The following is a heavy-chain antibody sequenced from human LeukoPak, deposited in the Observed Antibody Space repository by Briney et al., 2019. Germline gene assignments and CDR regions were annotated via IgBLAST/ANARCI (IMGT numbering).Heavy chain of an antibody. J-gene: IGHJ4*02. CDR1: GYPFTSYG. V-gene: IGHV1-18*01. CDR3: AREDSNSENF. D-gene: IGHD2/OR15-2a*01. CDR2: IAAYNGAT. Sequence: GASVKVSCKASGYPFTSYGLTWVRQTPGQGLQWMGWIAAYNGATNYAQIFQGRISMTTDPSTNTGYMELRSLTSDDTAVYYCAREDSNSENFWGQGPLVTVSS.